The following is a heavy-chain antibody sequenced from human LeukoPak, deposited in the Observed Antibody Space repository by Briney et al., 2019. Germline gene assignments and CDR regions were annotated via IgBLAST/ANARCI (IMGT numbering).Heavy chain of an antibody. V-gene: IGHV3-21*06. Sequence: GGSLRLSCAASGFTFSSYTMNWVRQAPGKGLEWVSSISSSSSYMYYADSVKGRFTISRDNAKNSLYLQMNSLRAEDAAVYYCARDRDVPAIGMDVWGQGTTVTVSS. J-gene: IGHJ6*02. CDR2: ISSSSSYM. CDR3: ARDRDVPAIGMDV. CDR1: GFTFSSYT.